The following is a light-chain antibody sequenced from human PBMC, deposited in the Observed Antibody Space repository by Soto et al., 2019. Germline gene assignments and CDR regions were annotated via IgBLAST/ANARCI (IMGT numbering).Light chain of an antibody. CDR2: QVS. V-gene: IGLV2-14*01. CDR1: SSDVGGYDY. Sequence: QSVLTQPASVSGSPGQSITISCTGTSSDVGGYDYVSWYQLHPGKAPKLMIYQVSNRPSGVSNGFSGSKSGNTASLTISGLQAEDEADYYCSSYTTTNALIFGGGTKLTVL. J-gene: IGLJ2*01. CDR3: SSYTTTNALI.